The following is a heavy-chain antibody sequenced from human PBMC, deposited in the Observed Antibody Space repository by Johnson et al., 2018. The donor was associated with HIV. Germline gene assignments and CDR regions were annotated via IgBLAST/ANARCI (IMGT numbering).Heavy chain of an antibody. D-gene: IGHD2-21*01. CDR1: GFTFSSYW. CDR3: ARGGGCGGDCYSGYDAFDI. J-gene: IGHJ3*02. Sequence: VQLVESGGGLVKPGKSLRLSCAASGFTFSSYWMSWVRQAPGKGLEWVANIKQDGSETYYVDSVRGRFTISRDNSKNTLYLQMNSLRAEDTAVFYCARGGGCGGDCYSGYDAFDIWGQGTMVTVSS. CDR2: IKQDGSET. V-gene: IGHV3-7*02.